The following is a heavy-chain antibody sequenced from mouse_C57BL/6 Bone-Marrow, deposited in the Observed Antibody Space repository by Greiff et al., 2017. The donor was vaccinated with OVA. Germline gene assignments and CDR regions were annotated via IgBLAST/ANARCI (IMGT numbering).Heavy chain of an antibody. V-gene: IGHV1-19*01. D-gene: IGHD1-1*01. CDR2: INPYNGGT. J-gene: IGHJ2*01. CDR1: GYTFTDYY. CDR3: ANPGKAPGLLRV. Sequence: EVQLQQSGPVLVKPGASVKMSCKASGYTFTDYYMNWVKQSHGKSLEWIGVINPYNGGTSYNQKFKGKATLTVDKSSSTAYMELNSLTSEDSAVYYCANPGKAPGLLRVWGQGTTLTVSS.